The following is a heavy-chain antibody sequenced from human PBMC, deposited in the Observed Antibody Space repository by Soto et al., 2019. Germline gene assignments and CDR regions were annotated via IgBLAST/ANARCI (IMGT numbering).Heavy chain of an antibody. D-gene: IGHD3-10*01. V-gene: IGHV3-7*04. J-gene: IGHJ6*02. CDR1: GFTFNTYW. CDR2: IKQDGSET. CDR3: ARDPPYGSGTSQNYGMDV. Sequence: EVQLVESGGGLVQPGGSLRLSCAASGFTFNTYWMTWVRQAPGKGLEWVANIKQDGSETYYVDSVKGRFTIPRDNAKNSLYLQMNSLRAEDTAVYYCARDPPYGSGTSQNYGMDVWGQGTTVTVSS.